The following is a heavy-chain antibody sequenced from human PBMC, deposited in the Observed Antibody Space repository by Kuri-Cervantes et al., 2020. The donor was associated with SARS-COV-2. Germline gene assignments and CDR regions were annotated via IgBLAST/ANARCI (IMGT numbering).Heavy chain of an antibody. CDR1: GFTFSSYA. J-gene: IGHJ6*02. D-gene: IGHD6-13*01. CDR3: ANTAISSSWYYYYGMDV. V-gene: IGHV3-23*01. CDR2: ISGSGGST. Sequence: LSLTCAASGFTFSSYAMHWVRQAPGKGLEWVSAISGSGGSTYYADSVKGRFTISRDNSKNTLYLQMNSLRAEDTAVYYCANTAISSSWYYYYGMDVWGQGTTVTVSS.